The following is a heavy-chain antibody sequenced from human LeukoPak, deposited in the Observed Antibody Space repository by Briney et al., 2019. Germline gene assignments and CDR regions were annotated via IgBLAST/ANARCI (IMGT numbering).Heavy chain of an antibody. V-gene: IGHV3-7*04. D-gene: IGHD5-24*01. CDR2: IKQDGSKK. J-gene: IGHJ4*02. CDR3: TRVGYIDEGIDH. Sequence: GGSLRLSCVASGFPFSSYWMTWIRQAPGKGLEWVANIKQDGSKKSYVDSVKGRFTISRDNAKNSLYLQMNSLRAEDTAIYYCTRVGYIDEGIDHWGQGTLVTVSS. CDR1: GFPFSSYW.